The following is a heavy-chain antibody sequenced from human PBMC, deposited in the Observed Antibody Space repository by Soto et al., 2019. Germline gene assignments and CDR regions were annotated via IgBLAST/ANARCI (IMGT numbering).Heavy chain of an antibody. J-gene: IGHJ5*02. CDR1: GGTFSSYA. V-gene: IGHV1-69*06. D-gene: IGHD3-3*01. CDR2: IIPIFGTA. CDR3: ARERFLEWLPPHWFDP. Sequence: SVKVSCKASGGTFSSYAISWVRQAPGQGLEWMGGIIPIFGTANYAQKFQGRVTITADKSTSTAYMELSSLRSEDTAVYYCARERFLEWLPPHWFDPWGQGTLVTVSS.